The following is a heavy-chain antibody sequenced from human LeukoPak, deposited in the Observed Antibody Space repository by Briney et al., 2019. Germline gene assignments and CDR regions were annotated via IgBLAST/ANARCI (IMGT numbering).Heavy chain of an antibody. J-gene: IGHJ4*02. CDR2: IWFDGSGK. CDR3: ARGGEPDYFDY. D-gene: IGHD2-21*01. Sequence: PGRSLRLSCAASGFTFSNYGMHWVRQAPGKGLEWVALIWFDGSGKYYADSVQGRFTISRDNSENTLSLQVSSLRAEDTAIYYCARGGEPDYFDYWGQGTLVTVSS. CDR1: GFTFSNYG. V-gene: IGHV3-33*01.